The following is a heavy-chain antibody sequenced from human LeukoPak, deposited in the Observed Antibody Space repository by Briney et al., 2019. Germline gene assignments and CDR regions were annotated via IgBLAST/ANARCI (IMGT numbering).Heavy chain of an antibody. J-gene: IGHJ4*02. Sequence: PGGSLRLSCAASGFTFSSYWMSWVRQAPGKGLEWVANIKQDGSEKYYVDSVKGRFTISRDNAKNSLYLQTNSLRAEDMALYYCAKGHCSGGSCGYYFDYWGQGTLVTVSS. V-gene: IGHV3-7*03. CDR1: GFTFSSYW. D-gene: IGHD2-15*01. CDR3: AKGHCSGGSCGYYFDY. CDR2: IKQDGSEK.